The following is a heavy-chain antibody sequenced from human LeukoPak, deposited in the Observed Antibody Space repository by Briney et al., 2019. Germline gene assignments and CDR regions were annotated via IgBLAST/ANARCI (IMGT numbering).Heavy chain of an antibody. CDR1: GGSIRSYY. CDR2: IYYNGST. J-gene: IGHJ6*02. D-gene: IGHD2/OR15-2a*01. V-gene: IGHV4-59*08. CDR3: ARGEYGYYYGMDV. Sequence: SETLSLTCTVSGGSIRSYYWSWIRQPPGKGLEWIGYIYYNGSTNCNPSLKSRVTISVDTSKNQFSLKLSSVTAADTAVYYCARGEYGYYYGMDVWGQGTTVTVSS.